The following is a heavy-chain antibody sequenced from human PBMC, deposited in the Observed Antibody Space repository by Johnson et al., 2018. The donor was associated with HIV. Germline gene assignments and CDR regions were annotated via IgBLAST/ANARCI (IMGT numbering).Heavy chain of an antibody. J-gene: IGHJ3*02. CDR1: GFTFSNAW. Sequence: VQLVESGGVVVKPGGSLRLSCAASGFTFSNAWMSWVRQAPGKGRDWEAVISYEGSHKYYADSVKGRYTISRDNSKDTLDLQMNGLRPEDTAVYYCAKEGSRGTVTQAPDAFDIWGQGTVVTVSS. CDR3: AKEGSRGTVTQAPDAFDI. V-gene: IGHV3-30*18. CDR2: ISYEGSHK. D-gene: IGHD4-17*01.